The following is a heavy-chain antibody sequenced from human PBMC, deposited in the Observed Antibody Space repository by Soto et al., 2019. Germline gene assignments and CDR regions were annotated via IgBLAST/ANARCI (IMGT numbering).Heavy chain of an antibody. CDR1: GFTFSSYA. V-gene: IGHV3-23*01. CDR3: ARSIDGLDV. CDR2: ISGSGGST. Sequence: PGGSLRLSCAASGFTFSSYAMSWVRQAPGKGLEWVSAISGSGGSTYYADSVKGRFTISRDNARDSLFLQMNSLRAEDTAVYYCARSIDGLDVWGQGTTVTVSS. D-gene: IGHD2-15*01. J-gene: IGHJ6*02.